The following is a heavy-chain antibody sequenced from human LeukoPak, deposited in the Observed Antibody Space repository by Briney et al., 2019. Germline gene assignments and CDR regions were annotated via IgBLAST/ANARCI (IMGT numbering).Heavy chain of an antibody. CDR2: ISGSGGNT. CDR1: GFTFSSYA. J-gene: IGHJ3*02. D-gene: IGHD1-26*01. Sequence: GGSLRLSCAASGFTFSSYAMSWVRQAPGKGLEWVSAISGSGGNTYYADSVKGRFTISRDNSKSTLYLQMNSLRPEDTAVYYCARGGSRGSFDIWGQGTMVTVSS. V-gene: IGHV3-23*01. CDR3: ARGGSRGSFDI.